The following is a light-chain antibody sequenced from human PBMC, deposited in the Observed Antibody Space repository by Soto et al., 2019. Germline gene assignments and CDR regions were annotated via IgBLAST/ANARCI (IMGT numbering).Light chain of an antibody. V-gene: IGKV3-15*01. CDR1: QSVSSS. CDR3: QQYNNWWT. J-gene: IGKJ1*01. CDR2: GAS. Sequence: EVVMTQSPATLSLSPGERATLSCRASQSVSSSLAWYQQKPGQAPRLLIYGASTRAAGIPDRFSGSGSETEFTLTIISLHAEDFAIYYCQQYNNWWTFGQGTKVEIK.